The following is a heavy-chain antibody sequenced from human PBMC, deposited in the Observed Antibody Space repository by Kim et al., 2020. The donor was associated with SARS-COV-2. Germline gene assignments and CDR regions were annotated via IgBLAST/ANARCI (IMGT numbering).Heavy chain of an antibody. V-gene: IGHV3-7*03. J-gene: IGHJ4*02. D-gene: IGHD3-3*01. CDR2: IKQDGSEK. CDR3: ARRGLARLWILEYYFDY. Sequence: GGSLRLSCAASGFTFSSYWMSWVRQAPGKGLEWVANIKQDGSEKYYVDSVKGRFTISRDNAKNSLYLQMNSLRAEDTAVYYCARRGLARLWILEYYFDYWGQGTLVTVSS. CDR1: GFTFSSYW.